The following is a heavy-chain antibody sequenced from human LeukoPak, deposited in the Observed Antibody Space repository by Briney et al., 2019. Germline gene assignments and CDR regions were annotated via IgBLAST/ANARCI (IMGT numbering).Heavy chain of an antibody. Sequence: SETLSLTCTVSGGSISSSSYYWGWLRQPPGKGLEWIGSIYYSGSTYYIPSLKSRVTISVDTSKNQFSLKLSSVTAADTAVYYCAPLYGDSSYWGQGTLVTVSS. CDR1: GGSISSSSYY. J-gene: IGHJ4*02. CDR2: IYYSGST. V-gene: IGHV4-39*07. CDR3: APLYGDSSY. D-gene: IGHD4-17*01.